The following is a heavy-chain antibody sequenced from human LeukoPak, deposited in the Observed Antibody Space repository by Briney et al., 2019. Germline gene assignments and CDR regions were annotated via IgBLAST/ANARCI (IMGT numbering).Heavy chain of an antibody. CDR2: IFYSGNT. CDR1: GGSISSTTYY. CDR3: ARLFVGAYYYYMDV. V-gene: IGHV4-39*07. J-gene: IGHJ6*03. D-gene: IGHD2-21*01. Sequence: SETLSLTCTVSGGSISSTTYYWGWIRQPPGKGLEWIGNIFYSGNTYHNPSLKSRVTISVDTSKNQFSLRLSSVTAADTAVYYCARLFVGAYYYYMDVWGKGTTVTVSS.